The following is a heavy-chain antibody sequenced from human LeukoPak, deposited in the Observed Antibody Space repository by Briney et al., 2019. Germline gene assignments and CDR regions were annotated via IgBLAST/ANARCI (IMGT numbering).Heavy chain of an antibody. Sequence: PGGSLRPSCAASGFTFSSYAMSWVRQAPGKGLEWVSAISGSGGSTYYADSVKGRFTISRDNSKNTLYLQMNSLRAEDTAVYYCAKVKTDSSGYYPNSYFDYWGQGTLVTVSS. CDR2: ISGSGGST. D-gene: IGHD3-22*01. J-gene: IGHJ4*02. V-gene: IGHV3-23*01. CDR1: GFTFSSYA. CDR3: AKVKTDSSGYYPNSYFDY.